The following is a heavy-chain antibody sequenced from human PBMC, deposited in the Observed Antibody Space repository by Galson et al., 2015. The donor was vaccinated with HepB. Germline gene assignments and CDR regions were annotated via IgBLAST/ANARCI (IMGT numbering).Heavy chain of an antibody. D-gene: IGHD3-10*01. CDR1: GFTFSDYY. CDR2: NRKKGNSDTT. Sequence: SLRLSCAAFGFTFSDYYMDWVRQAPGRGLEWVGRNRKKGNSDTTECAASVKGRFTVSRDDSKNSLYLQMNSLKTEDTALYYCARAGDSGIYTFDLWGQGVLVTVSS. CDR3: ARAGDSGIYTFDL. V-gene: IGHV3-72*01. J-gene: IGHJ4*02.